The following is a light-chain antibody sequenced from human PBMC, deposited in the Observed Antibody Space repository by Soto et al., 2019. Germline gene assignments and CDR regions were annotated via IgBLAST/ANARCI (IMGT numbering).Light chain of an antibody. CDR3: SSYTSSRTVV. CDR2: DVN. V-gene: IGLV2-14*01. Sequence: QSALTQPASVSGSPGHSITISCTGTSSDAGGYNYVSWYQQHPGKAPKLMIYDVNNRPSGVSNRFSGSKSGNTASLTISGLQAEDEADSYCSSYTSSRTVVFGGGTKLTVL. CDR1: SSDAGGYNY. J-gene: IGLJ2*01.